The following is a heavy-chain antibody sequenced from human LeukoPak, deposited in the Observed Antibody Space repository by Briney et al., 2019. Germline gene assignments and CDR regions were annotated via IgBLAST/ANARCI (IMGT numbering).Heavy chain of an antibody. Sequence: PSETLSLTCTVSGGSISSSSYYWGWLRQPPGKGLEWIGSIYYSGSTYYNPSLKSRVTISVDTSKNQFSLKLSSVTAADTAVYYCARWPYSGSSRFFDYWGQGTLVTVSS. D-gene: IGHD1-26*01. V-gene: IGHV4-39*01. J-gene: IGHJ4*02. CDR3: ARWPYSGSSRFFDY. CDR1: GGSISSSSYY. CDR2: IYYSGST.